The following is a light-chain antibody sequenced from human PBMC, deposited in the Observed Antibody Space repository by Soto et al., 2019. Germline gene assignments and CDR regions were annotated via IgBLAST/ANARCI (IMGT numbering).Light chain of an antibody. CDR3: QQSYSIPYT. Sequence: DIQMTQSPSSLSASVGDRVTITCRASQRISSYLNWYQQKPGKAPKLLIYAAPSLQSGVPSRFSGSGSGTDFTLTISSLQPEDFATYYCQQSYSIPYTFGQGTRWISN. V-gene: IGKV1-39*01. J-gene: IGKJ2*01. CDR2: AAP. CDR1: QRISSY.